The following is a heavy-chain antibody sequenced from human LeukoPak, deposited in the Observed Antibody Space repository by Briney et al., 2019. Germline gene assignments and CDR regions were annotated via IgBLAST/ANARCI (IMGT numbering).Heavy chain of an antibody. CDR1: GLSFSNAW. D-gene: IGHD2-15*01. V-gene: IGHV3-15*01. J-gene: IGHJ4*02. CDR2: IKRKTDGGTT. Sequence: GGSLRLSCEASGLSFSNAWMTWVRQAPGKGLEWVGRIKRKTDGGTTDYAAPVKDRFTISRDDSKNTLYLQMSSLKTEDTGLYYCTTGGGCSGGTCYSIAYWGQGTLVTVSS. CDR3: TTGGGCSGGTCYSIAY.